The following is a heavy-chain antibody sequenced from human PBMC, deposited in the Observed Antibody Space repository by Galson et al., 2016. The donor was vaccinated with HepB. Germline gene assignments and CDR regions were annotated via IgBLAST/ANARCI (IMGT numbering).Heavy chain of an antibody. CDR1: GFTFSTYG. CDR2: ISPTSNDI. Sequence: SLRLSCAASGFTFSTYGMHWIRQAPGKGLEWVSYISPTSNDINFADSVVGRFSISRDNAKNSLYLQMNTLGAEDTAVYYCASPSGRFSVHTFDLWGQGTMVTVSS. V-gene: IGHV3-21*01. J-gene: IGHJ3*01. CDR3: ASPSGRFSVHTFDL. D-gene: IGHD1-26*01.